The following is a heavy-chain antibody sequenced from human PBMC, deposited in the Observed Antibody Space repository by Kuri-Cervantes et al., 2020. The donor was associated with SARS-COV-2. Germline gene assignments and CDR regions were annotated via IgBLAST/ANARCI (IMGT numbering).Heavy chain of an antibody. D-gene: IGHD2-15*01. CDR2: IVPALGIA. J-gene: IGHJ4*02. V-gene: IGHV1-69*04. CDR3: VRGYCSHSNCQKY. CDR1: GGTFNNNA. Sequence: SVKVSCKASGGTFNNNAITWVRQAPGQGLEWVGRIVPALGIANYAQKLQGRVTITADNSASTAFMQLKSLSSEDTAVYYCVRGYCSHSNCQKYWGQGTLVTVSS.